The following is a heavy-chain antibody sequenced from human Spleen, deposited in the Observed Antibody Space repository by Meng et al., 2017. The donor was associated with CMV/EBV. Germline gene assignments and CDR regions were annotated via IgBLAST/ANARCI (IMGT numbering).Heavy chain of an antibody. CDR1: GFTFSSYW. V-gene: IGHV3-74*01. CDR3: ARARAMIDSSTSEEYYYYGMDV. D-gene: IGHD2-2*01. Sequence: GESLKISCAASGFTFSSYWMHWVRQAPGKGLVWVSRINSDGSSTSYADSVKGRFTISRDNAKNTLYLQMNSLRAEDTAVYYCARARAMIDSSTSEEYYYYGMDVWGQGTTVTVSS. CDR2: INSDGSST. J-gene: IGHJ6*02.